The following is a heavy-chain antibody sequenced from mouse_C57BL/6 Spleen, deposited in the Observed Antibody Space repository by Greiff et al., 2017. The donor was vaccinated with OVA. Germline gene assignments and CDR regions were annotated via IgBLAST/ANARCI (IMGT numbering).Heavy chain of an antibody. CDR2: ISSGGSYT. Sequence: EVMLVESGGDLVKPGGSLKLSCAASGFTFSSYGMSWVRQTPDKRLEWVATISSGGSYTYYPDTVKGRFTISRDNAKNTLYLQMSSLKSEDTAMYYCARHELGNYFDYWGQGTTLTVSS. D-gene: IGHD4-1*01. V-gene: IGHV5-6*02. CDR3: ARHELGNYFDY. J-gene: IGHJ2*01. CDR1: GFTFSSYG.